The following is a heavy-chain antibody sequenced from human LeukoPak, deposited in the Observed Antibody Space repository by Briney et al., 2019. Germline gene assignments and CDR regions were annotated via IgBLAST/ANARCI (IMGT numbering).Heavy chain of an antibody. D-gene: IGHD4-23*01. Sequence: PSETLSLTCTVSGGSISSYYWSWIRQPPGKGLEWIGYTYYSGSTNYNPSLKSRVTISVDTSKNQFSLKLSSVTAADTAVYYCARWGPLTATVVTSKHWFDPWGQGTLVTVSS. J-gene: IGHJ5*02. CDR3: ARWGPLTATVVTSKHWFDP. V-gene: IGHV4-59*01. CDR2: TYYSGST. CDR1: GGSISSYY.